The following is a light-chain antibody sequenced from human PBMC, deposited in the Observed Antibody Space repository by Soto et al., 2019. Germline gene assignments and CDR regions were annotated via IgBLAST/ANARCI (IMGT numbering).Light chain of an antibody. J-gene: IGLJ1*01. CDR2: DVS. Sequence: QSALTQPASVSGSPGQSITISCTGTSSDVGGYNYVSWYQQHPGKAPKLMIYDVSNRPSGVSNRFSGSKSGNTASLTISGLQAEDEADYYFSSYTSSLGVFGTGTKLTVL. CDR1: SSDVGGYNY. V-gene: IGLV2-14*01. CDR3: SSYTSSLGV.